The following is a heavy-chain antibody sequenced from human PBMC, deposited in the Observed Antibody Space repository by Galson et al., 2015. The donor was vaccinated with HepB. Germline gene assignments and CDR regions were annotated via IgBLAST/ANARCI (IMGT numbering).Heavy chain of an antibody. J-gene: IGHJ4*02. CDR3: AKGYICTGYYSFDL. CDR1: GFTFSHYG. CDR2: VSHDGTLD. D-gene: IGHD3-9*01. Sequence: SLRLSCAASGFTFSHYGMHWVRQAPGKGLEWVTVVSHDGTLDHYVESVKGRFTISRDNARNTLYLQMNSLRAEYTAVYFCAKGYICTGYYSFDLWGQGTLVTVSA. V-gene: IGHV3-30*18.